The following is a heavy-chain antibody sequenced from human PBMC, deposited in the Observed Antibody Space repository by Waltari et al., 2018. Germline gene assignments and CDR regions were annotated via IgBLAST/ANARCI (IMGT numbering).Heavy chain of an antibody. J-gene: IGHJ6*03. Sequence: QVQLVQSGAEVKKPGASVNVSCKASGYTFSSYAISWVRQAPGQGLEWMGGIIPIFGTENYAQKFQGRGTITTDESTSTAYMELSSLRAEDTAVYYCARDLIRGIAAAGTFHYYYYMDVWGKGTTVTVSS. V-gene: IGHV1-69*01. CDR1: GYTFSSYA. D-gene: IGHD6-13*01. CDR3: ARDLIRGIAAAGTFHYYYYMDV. CDR2: IIPIFGTE.